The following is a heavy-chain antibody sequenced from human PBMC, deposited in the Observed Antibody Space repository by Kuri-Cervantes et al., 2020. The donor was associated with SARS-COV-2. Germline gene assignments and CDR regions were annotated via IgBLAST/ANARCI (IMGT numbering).Heavy chain of an antibody. Sequence: GGSLRLSCAASGFTFSSYDMHWVRQATGKGLEWVSAIGTAGDTYYPGSVKGRFTISRENAKNSLYLQMNSLRAGDTAVYYCVSGSGYSSIFENWGQGTLVTVSS. CDR1: GFTFSSYD. J-gene: IGHJ4*02. CDR3: VSGSGYSSIFEN. V-gene: IGHV3-13*04. D-gene: IGHD3-9*01. CDR2: IGTAGDT.